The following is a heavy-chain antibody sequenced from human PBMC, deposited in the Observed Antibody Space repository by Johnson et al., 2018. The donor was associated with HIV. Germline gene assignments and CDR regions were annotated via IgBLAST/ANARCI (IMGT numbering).Heavy chain of an antibody. D-gene: IGHD6-13*01. Sequence: VQLVESGGGVVQPGGSLRLSCAASGFTFSSGFTFSVYWMNWVRQAPGKGLVWVSRIKSDGSTTYADSVKGRFTISRDNAKNTVYLQMNSLKTEDTAVYYCTTTYSSSWYRRNAFDIWGQGTMVTVSS. J-gene: IGHJ3*02. CDR1: GFTFSSGFTFSVYW. V-gene: IGHV3-74*02. CDR3: TTTYSSSWYRRNAFDI. CDR2: IKSDGST.